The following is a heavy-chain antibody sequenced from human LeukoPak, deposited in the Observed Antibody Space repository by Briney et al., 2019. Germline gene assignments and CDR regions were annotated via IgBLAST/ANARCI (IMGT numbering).Heavy chain of an antibody. Sequence: PSQTLSLTCTVSGGSISSGDYYWSWIRQPPGKGLEWIGYIYYSGSTYYNPSLKSRVTISVDTSKNQFSLKLSSVTAADTAVYHCARDSGITMVRGPSWGQGTLVTVSS. CDR1: GGSISSGDYY. CDR3: ARDSGITMVRGPS. J-gene: IGHJ5*02. CDR2: IYYSGST. D-gene: IGHD3-10*01. V-gene: IGHV4-30-4*01.